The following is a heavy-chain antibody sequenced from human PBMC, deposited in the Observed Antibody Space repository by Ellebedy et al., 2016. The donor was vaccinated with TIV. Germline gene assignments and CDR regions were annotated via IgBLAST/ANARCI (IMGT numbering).Heavy chain of an antibody. J-gene: IGHJ5*02. V-gene: IGHV4-30-4*01. CDR1: GGSISTSDYY. D-gene: IGHD1-14*01. Sequence: LRLSCTVSGGSISTSDYYWSWIRQPPGKGLEWIGYIYYSGSTYYNPSLKSRVTISVDTSRNQFSLKLSSVTAADTALYYCARVRGPHNKNWFDPWGQGTQVTVSS. CDR2: IYYSGST. CDR3: ARVRGPHNKNWFDP.